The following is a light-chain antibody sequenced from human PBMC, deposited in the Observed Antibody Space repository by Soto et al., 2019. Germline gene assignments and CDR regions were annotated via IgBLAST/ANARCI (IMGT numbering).Light chain of an antibody. CDR1: QSVSSY. V-gene: IGKV3-11*01. CDR2: DAS. Sequence: EIVLTQSPATLSLSPLERSTLSCSASQSVSSYLACYQQKPGQAPRLLIYDASNRATGIPARFSGSGSGTDFTLTISCLQSEDFATYYCQQYYSFPLTFGGGTKVDIK. CDR3: QQYYSFPLT. J-gene: IGKJ4*01.